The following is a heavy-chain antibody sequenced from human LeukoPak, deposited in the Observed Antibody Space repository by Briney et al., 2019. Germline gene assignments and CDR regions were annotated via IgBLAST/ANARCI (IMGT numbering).Heavy chain of an antibody. CDR2: IYYSGST. CDR1: GGSISSSSYY. D-gene: IGHD3-10*01. CDR3: ARAIRGSKIASRYYFYYMGV. J-gene: IGHJ6*03. V-gene: IGHV4-39*07. Sequence: SETLSLTCTVSGGSISSSSYYWGWIRQPPGKGLEWIGSIYYSGSTYYNPSLKSRVTISVDTSKNQFSLKLNSVTAEDTAVYYCARAIRGSKIASRYYFYYMGVWGKGTTVTVSS.